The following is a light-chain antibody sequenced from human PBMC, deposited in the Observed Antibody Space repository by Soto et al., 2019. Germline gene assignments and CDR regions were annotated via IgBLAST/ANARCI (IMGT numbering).Light chain of an antibody. CDR2: KAS. Sequence: DIQMTQSPSSVSASVGDRVTITCRASQGISSWLAWYQQKPGKAPKLLIYKASTLESGVPSRFSGSGSGTEFTLTISSLQPDDFATYYCQQSYNTPRTFGQGTKVDIK. J-gene: IGKJ1*01. CDR1: QGISSW. CDR3: QQSYNTPRT. V-gene: IGKV1-12*01.